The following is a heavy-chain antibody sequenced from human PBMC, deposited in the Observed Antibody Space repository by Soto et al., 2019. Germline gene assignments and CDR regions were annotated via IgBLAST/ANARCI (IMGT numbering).Heavy chain of an antibody. CDR1: GYTFTSYA. V-gene: IGHV1-3*01. CDR2: INAGNGNT. J-gene: IGHJ4*02. D-gene: IGHD4-17*01. CDR3: ARDLAHGNPDY. Sequence: ASVKVSCKASGYTFTSYAMHWVRQAPGQRLEWMGWINAGNGNTKYSQKFQGRVTITRDTSASTAYMELTSLRSEDTAVYYCARDLAHGNPDYWGQGTLVTVSS.